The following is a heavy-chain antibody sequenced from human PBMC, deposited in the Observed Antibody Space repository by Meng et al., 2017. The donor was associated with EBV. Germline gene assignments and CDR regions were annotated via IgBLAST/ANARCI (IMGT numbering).Heavy chain of an antibody. CDR3: AHSKYYSDSGGYWDYFDD. V-gene: IGHV2-5*02. D-gene: IGHD3-10*01. CDR1: GISLPKSGVG. Sequence: VKWFVPSSVTPTPTLWLTFTFSGISLPKSGVGVVWIRQPPGKALEWLAVIYWDDAKRYSPSLKNRLTITKDTSKNQVVLTMTNMDPVDTATYFCAHSKYYSDSGGYWDYFDDWGQGTLVTVSS. J-gene: IGHJ4*02. CDR2: IYWDDAK.